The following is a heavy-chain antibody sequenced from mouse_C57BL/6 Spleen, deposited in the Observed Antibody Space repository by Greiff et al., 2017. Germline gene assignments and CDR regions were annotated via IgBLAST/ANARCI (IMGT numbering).Heavy chain of an antibody. D-gene: IGHD2-1*01. V-gene: IGHV5-6*01. CDR3: ARQMIYYGNFWFSY. CDR1: GFTFSSYG. Sequence: EVHLVESGGDLVKPGGSLKLSCAASGFTFSSYGMSWVRQTPDKRLEWVATISSGGSYTYYQDSVKGRITISRDNAKNTLYLQMSSLKSEDTAMYSCARQMIYYGNFWFSYWGQGTLVTVSA. CDR2: ISSGGSYT. J-gene: IGHJ3*01.